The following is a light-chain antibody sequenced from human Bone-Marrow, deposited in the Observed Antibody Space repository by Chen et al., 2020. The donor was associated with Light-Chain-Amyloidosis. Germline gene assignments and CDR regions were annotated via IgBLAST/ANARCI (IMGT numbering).Light chain of an antibody. CDR2: DDS. V-gene: IGLV3-21*02. CDR3: QVWDRSSDRPV. Sequence: SYVLTQPSSVSVAPGQTATIACGGNNIGSTSVHWYQQTPGQAPLLVVYDDSDRPSGIPERLSGSNSGTTATLPISRVEAGDEADSYCQVWDRSSDRPVFGGGTKLTVL. CDR1: NIGSTS. J-gene: IGLJ3*02.